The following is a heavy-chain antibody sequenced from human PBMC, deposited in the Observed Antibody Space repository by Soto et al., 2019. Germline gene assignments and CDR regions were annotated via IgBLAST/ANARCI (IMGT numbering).Heavy chain of an antibody. CDR2: IYRTGST. V-gene: IGHV4-4*02. CDR1: GGSFTSNNW. J-gene: IGHJ4*02. Sequence: SETLSLTCAVSGGSFTSNNWWAWVRQPPGKGLEWIGEIYRTGSTNYNPSLKSRVTISLDTSENQFSLKLTSLTAADPAVYYCASRDPGTSVDYWGQGTLVTGSS. D-gene: IGHD1-7*01. CDR3: ASRDPGTSVDY.